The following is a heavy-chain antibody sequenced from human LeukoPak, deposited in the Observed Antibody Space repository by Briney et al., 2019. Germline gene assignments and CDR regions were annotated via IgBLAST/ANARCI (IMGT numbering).Heavy chain of an antibody. Sequence: SETLSLTCTVSGGSISSNNYYWSWNRQPPGREMEWIASINYGGTTYYNPSLKSRVTISVDTSKNQFSLRLSSVTAADTALYLCARYVVSGAGKYYFDYWGQGSLVTVSS. CDR1: GGSISSNNYY. V-gene: IGHV4-39*01. D-gene: IGHD3-10*01. CDR3: ARYVVSGAGKYYFDY. CDR2: INYGGTT. J-gene: IGHJ4*02.